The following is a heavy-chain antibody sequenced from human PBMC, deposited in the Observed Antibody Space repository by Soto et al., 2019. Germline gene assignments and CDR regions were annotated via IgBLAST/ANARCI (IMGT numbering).Heavy chain of an antibody. CDR1: VFTFINAW. Sequence: RGSLRFSCTTYVFTFINAWLCWVRLAPGKGLEWVGRIKSKAKGGTTDYAAPVKGRFSISRDDSTNTVFLQMSSLKTEDTAVYYRTTDGGIAVSPLFDYWGHGTMVTVSS. V-gene: IGHV3-15*01. J-gene: IGHJ4*01. D-gene: IGHD6-19*01. CDR3: TTDGGIAVSPLFDY. CDR2: IKSKAKGGTT.